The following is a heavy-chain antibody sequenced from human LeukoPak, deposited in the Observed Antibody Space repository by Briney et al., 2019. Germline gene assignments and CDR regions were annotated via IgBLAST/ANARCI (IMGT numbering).Heavy chain of an antibody. D-gene: IGHD4-23*01. CDR2: IYYSGST. J-gene: IGHJ5*02. CDR1: GGSISSYY. CDR3: ARGGGGNADWFDP. V-gene: IGHV4-59*01. Sequence: SETLSLTCTVSGGSISSYYWSWIRQPPGKGLEWIGYIYYSGSTNYNPSLKSRVTISVDTSKNQFSLKLSSVTAADTAVYCCARGGGGNADWFDPWGQGTLVTVSS.